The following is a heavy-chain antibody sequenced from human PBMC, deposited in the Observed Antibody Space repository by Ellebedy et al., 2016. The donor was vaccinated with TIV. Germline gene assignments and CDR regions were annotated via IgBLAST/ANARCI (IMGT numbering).Heavy chain of an antibody. Sequence: GGSLRLSXAASGFTFSNYWMTWVRQAPGRGLEWVANIKGDGTEKYYLGSVKGRFTISRDNAKTSMSLQMNSLRAEDTAVYYCAKWKVESGDHCIDYWGQGILVTVSS. D-gene: IGHD1-26*01. CDR3: AKWKVESGDHCIDY. V-gene: IGHV3-7*01. CDR1: GFTFSNYW. J-gene: IGHJ4*02. CDR2: IKGDGTEK.